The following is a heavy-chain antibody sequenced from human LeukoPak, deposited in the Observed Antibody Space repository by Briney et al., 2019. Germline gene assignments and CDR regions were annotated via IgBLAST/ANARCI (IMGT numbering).Heavy chain of an antibody. J-gene: IGHJ4*02. V-gene: IGHV1-2*06. CDR3: ATGAPYCSGGSCSDY. CDR1: GYTFTGYY. CDR2: INPNSGGT. D-gene: IGHD2-15*01. Sequence: ASVKVSCKASGYTFTGYYMHWVRQAPGQGLEWMGRINPNSGGTNYAQKFQGRVTMTRDTSISTAYMELSRLRSDDTAVYYCATGAPYCSGGSCSDYWGQGTLVTVSS.